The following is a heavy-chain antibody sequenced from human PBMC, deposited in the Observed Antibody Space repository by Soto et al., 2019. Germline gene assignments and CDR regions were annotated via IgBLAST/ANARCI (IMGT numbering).Heavy chain of an antibody. CDR3: ATTYCSGGYCFSSEY. CDR1: GITFRSYS. D-gene: IGHD2-15*01. CDR2: ITSDSSDI. Sequence: GGSLRLSCAASGITFRSYSMSWVRQAPGKGLEWVASITSDSSDIYYEDSVKGRFTISRDNGENSLYLQMTSLGAEDTGVYYCATTYCSGGYCFSSEYWGQGGLVTVSS. V-gene: IGHV3-21*01. J-gene: IGHJ4*02.